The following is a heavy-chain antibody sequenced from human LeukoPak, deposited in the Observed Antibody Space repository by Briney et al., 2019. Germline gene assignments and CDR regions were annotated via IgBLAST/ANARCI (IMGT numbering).Heavy chain of an antibody. D-gene: IGHD6-13*01. J-gene: IGHJ5*02. CDR1: GYTFTSYG. Sequence: ASVKVSCKASGYTFTSYGISWVRQAPGQGLEWMGWINPNSGGTNYAQKFQGRVTMTRDTSISTAYMELSRLRSDDTAVYYCAREVPYSSSWYGREYNWFDPWGQGTLVTVSS. CDR3: AREVPYSSSWYGREYNWFDP. CDR2: INPNSGGT. V-gene: IGHV1-2*02.